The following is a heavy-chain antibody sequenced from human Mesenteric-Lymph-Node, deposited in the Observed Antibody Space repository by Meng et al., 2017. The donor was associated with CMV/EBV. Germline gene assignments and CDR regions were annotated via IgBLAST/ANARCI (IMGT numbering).Heavy chain of an antibody. D-gene: IGHD6-19*01. J-gene: IGHJ4*02. Sequence: GESLKISCAASGFTFSNYAMHWVRQAPGKGLEWVAVISYDGSNNYYADSVKGRFTTSRDNAKNTLYLQMDSLRAEDTAVYYCAKDGGYSSGWYFFDYWGQGTLVTVSS. CDR3: AKDGGYSSGWYFFDY. V-gene: IGHV3-30-3*01. CDR2: ISYDGSNN. CDR1: GFTFSNYA.